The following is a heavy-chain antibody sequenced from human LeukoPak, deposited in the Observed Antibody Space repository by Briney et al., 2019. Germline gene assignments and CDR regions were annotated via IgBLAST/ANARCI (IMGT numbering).Heavy chain of an antibody. J-gene: IGHJ5*02. Sequence: SETLSLTCAVSGYSISSGYYWGWIRQPPGRGLEWIGSIYHSGSTYYNPSLKSRVTISVDTSKNQFSLKLSSVTAADTAVYYCARAVVAATNWFDPWGQGTLVTVSS. V-gene: IGHV4-38-2*01. D-gene: IGHD2-15*01. CDR3: ARAVVAATNWFDP. CDR2: IYHSGST. CDR1: GYSISSGYY.